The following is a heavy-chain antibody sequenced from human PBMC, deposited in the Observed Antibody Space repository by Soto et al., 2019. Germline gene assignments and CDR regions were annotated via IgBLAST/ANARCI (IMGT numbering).Heavy chain of an antibody. CDR1: GYTFTSYG. V-gene: IGHV1-18*01. CDR2: ISAYNGNT. J-gene: IGHJ4*02. CDR3: ARDPAIFGVVITQSFDY. D-gene: IGHD3-3*01. Sequence: ASVKVSCKASGYTFTSYGISWVRQAPGQGLEWMGWISAYNGNTNYAQKLQGRVTMTTDTSTSTAYMELRSLRSDDTAVYYCARDPAIFGVVITQSFDYWGQGTLVTVSS.